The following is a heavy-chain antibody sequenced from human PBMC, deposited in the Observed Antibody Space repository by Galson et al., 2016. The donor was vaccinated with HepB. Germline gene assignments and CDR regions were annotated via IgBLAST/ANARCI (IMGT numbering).Heavy chain of an antibody. CDR1: GFTVSSNY. J-gene: IGHJ4*02. CDR2: IYSGGST. Sequence: SLRLSCAAPGFTVSSNYMTRVRQAPGKGLEWVSVIYSGGSTYYADSVKGRFTISRDNSKNTLYLQMNSLRAEDTAVYYCARVSDGYNTAPVDYWGQGTLVTVSS. V-gene: IGHV3-66*01. D-gene: IGHD5-24*01. CDR3: ARVSDGYNTAPVDY.